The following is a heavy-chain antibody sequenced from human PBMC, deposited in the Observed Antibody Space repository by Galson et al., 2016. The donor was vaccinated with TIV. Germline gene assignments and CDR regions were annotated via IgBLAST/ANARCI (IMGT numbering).Heavy chain of an antibody. V-gene: IGHV1-46*01. J-gene: IGHJ4*02. D-gene: IGHD2/OR15-2a*01. CDR1: GYTFTNFY. CDR3: ARHRHFGPDY. CDR2: INANGGST. Sequence: SVKVSCKASGYTFTNFYIHWVRQAPGQGLEWMGMINANGGSTRYEENFQGRVTITTDTSTSTVYMEMSSLRSEDTAVYYCARHRHFGPDYWGQGTLVTVSS.